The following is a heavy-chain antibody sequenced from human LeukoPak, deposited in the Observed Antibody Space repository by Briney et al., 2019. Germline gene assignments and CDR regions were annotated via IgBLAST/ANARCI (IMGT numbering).Heavy chain of an antibody. CDR1: GGPFSGYY. Sequence: SETLSLTCAVYGGPFSGYYWSWIRQPPGKGLEWIGEINHSGSTNYNPSLKSRVTISVDTSKNQFSLKLSSVTAADTAVYYCARVGDTAMVRDGYKKYYFDYWGQGTLVTVSS. CDR2: INHSGST. V-gene: IGHV4-34*01. D-gene: IGHD5-18*01. CDR3: ARVGDTAMVRDGYKKYYFDY. J-gene: IGHJ4*02.